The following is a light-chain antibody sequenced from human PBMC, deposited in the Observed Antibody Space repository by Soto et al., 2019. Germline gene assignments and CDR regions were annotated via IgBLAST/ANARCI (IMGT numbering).Light chain of an antibody. CDR2: EVS. CDR1: SSDVGDYNY. CDR3: SSYTSSSTEV. Sequence: QSVLTQHASVSGSPGQSITISCTGTSSDVGDYNYVSWYQHHPGKAPKLIIYEVSNRPSGVSDRFSGSKSGNTASLTISGLQAADEADYYCSSYTSSSTEVFGTGTKVTVL. J-gene: IGLJ1*01. V-gene: IGLV2-14*01.